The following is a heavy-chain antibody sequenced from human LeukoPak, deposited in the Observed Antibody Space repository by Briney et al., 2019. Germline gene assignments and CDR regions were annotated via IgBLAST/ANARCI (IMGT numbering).Heavy chain of an antibody. Sequence: GGSLRLSCAASGFTFTNYAMNWVRQAPGKGLEWVAVISYDGSNKYYADSVKGRFTISRDNSKNTLYLQMNSLRAEDTAVYYCAREVVVVPGGFDYWGQGTLVTVSS. CDR2: ISYDGSNK. J-gene: IGHJ4*02. CDR1: GFTFTNYA. D-gene: IGHD2-2*01. V-gene: IGHV3-30-3*01. CDR3: AREVVVVPGGFDY.